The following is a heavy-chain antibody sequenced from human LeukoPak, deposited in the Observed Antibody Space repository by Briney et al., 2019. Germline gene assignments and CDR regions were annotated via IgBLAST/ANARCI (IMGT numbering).Heavy chain of an antibody. V-gene: IGHV1-58*02. J-gene: IGHJ6*03. CDR3: ARGAAEHPITMVRGVTRGYYMDV. D-gene: IGHD3-10*01. CDR2: LVVGSGNT. CDR1: GFTFISSA. Sequence: ASVKVSCKASGFTFISSAIQRVRQARGQCLDWIGWLVVGSGNTNHAQKFQERVTMSRDMSTSTAYMELSSLRSEDTAVYYCARGAAEHPITMVRGVTRGYYMDVWGKGTTVTISS.